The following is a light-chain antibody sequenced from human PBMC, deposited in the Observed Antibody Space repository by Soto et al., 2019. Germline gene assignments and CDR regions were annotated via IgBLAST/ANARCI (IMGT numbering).Light chain of an antibody. J-gene: IGKJ1*01. CDR3: QQYGSSPWT. CDR2: GAS. CDR1: QTINNN. V-gene: IGKV3-20*01. Sequence: ETVMTQSPATLSVSPGEGATLSCRASQTINNNLAWYQQKPGQAPRLLIYGASSRATGIPDRFSGSGSGTDFTLTISRLEPEDFAVYYCQQYGSSPWTFGQGTKVDIK.